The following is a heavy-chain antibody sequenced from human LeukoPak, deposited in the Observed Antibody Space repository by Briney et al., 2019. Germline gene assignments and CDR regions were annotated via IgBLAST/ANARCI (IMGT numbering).Heavy chain of an antibody. CDR1: GFTFSSYS. CDR3: ARGRPDYDISPGAFDI. D-gene: IGHD3-9*01. V-gene: IGHV3-21*01. J-gene: IGHJ3*02. CDR2: ISSSSSYI. Sequence: GGSLRLSCAASGFTFSSYSMNWVRQAPGKGLEWVSSISSSSSYIYYADSVKGRFTISRDNAKNSLYLQMNSLRAEDTAVYYCARGRPDYDISPGAFDIWGQGTMVTVSS.